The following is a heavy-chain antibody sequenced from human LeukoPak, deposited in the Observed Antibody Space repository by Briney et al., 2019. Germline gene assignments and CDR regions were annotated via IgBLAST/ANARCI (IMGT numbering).Heavy chain of an antibody. J-gene: IGHJ4*02. D-gene: IGHD6-6*01. Sequence: GESLKISCKGFGYSFTNYWIGWVRQTPGKGLEWMGIIYPDYSETTYSPSFQGLVTMSVDKSINTAYLQWNSLRASDTAMYYCARPGRIAARDYWGQGTLVTVSS. V-gene: IGHV5-51*01. CDR3: ARPGRIAARDY. CDR2: IYPDYSET. CDR1: GYSFTNYW.